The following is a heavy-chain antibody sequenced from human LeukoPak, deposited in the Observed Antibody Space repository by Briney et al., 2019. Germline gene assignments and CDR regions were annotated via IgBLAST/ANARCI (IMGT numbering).Heavy chain of an antibody. V-gene: IGHV3-74*01. D-gene: IGHD2-2*01. CDR3: AKATTLTVVVPAAMEN. CDR1: GFTFSSYW. J-gene: IGHJ4*02. Sequence: GGSLRLSCAASGFTFSSYWMHWVRQAPGKGLVWVSRIKTDGSSTSYADSVKGRFTISRDNAKNTLYLQMNSLRAEDTAVYYCAKATTLTVVVPAAMENWGQGTLVTVSS. CDR2: IKTDGSST.